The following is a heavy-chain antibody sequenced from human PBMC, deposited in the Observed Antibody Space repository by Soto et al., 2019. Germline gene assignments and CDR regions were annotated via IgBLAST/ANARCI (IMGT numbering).Heavy chain of an antibody. J-gene: IGHJ4*02. V-gene: IGHV5-51*01. D-gene: IGHD3-22*01. CDR2: IYPGDYET. CDR1: GYTFSNFW. CDR3: AKTRAPYYDSSGYYVDY. Sequence: GESLKISCQCSGYTFSNFWIAWVRQLPGKGLEWMGIIYPGDYETRYSPSFHGKVTISADRSIGTAYLQWSSLEASDSAFYFCAKTRAPYYDSSGYYVDYWGQGTLVTVSS.